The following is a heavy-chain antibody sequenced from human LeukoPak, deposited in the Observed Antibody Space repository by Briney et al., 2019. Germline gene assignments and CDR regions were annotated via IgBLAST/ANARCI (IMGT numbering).Heavy chain of an antibody. V-gene: IGHV4-59*01. CDR3: ARAKITAADIDRPFDP. J-gene: IGHJ5*02. CDR2: INYSGST. Sequence: SETLSLTCTISGGSIGSYFWNWIRQSPGKGLQWIGYINYSGSTNYNPSLKSRVTISVDTSKNQFSLKLSSVTAADTALYYCARAKITAADIDRPFDPWGQGTLVTVSS. D-gene: IGHD6-13*01. CDR1: GGSIGSYF.